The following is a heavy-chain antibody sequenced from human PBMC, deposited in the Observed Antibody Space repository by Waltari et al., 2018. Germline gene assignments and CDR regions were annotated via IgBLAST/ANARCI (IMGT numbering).Heavy chain of an antibody. CDR2: IYYSGST. CDR1: GGSISRYY. J-gene: IGHJ6*02. D-gene: IGHD3-22*01. CDR3: ARSYDSSGYYNYVMHV. Sequence: QVQLQESGPGLVKPSETLSLTCSVSGGSISRYYWSWIRQPPGKGLEWIGYIYYSGSTTSHPALKSRVTIAVDTSKNQFSLKLSSVTAADTAVYYCARSYDSSGYYNYVMHVWGQGTTVTVSS. V-gene: IGHV4-59*01.